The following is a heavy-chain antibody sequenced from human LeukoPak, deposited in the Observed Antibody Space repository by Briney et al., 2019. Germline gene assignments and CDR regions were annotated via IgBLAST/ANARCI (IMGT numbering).Heavy chain of an antibody. J-gene: IGHJ4*02. Sequence: GGSLRLSCSASGLTFSSYAMSWVRQAPGKGLEWVSAINGSGGSTYYADSVKGRFTISRDNSKNTLYLQMNSLRAEDTAVYYCAKARRDGYKSLGFDYWGQGTLVTASS. D-gene: IGHD5-24*01. CDR3: AKARRDGYKSLGFDY. V-gene: IGHV3-23*01. CDR1: GLTFSSYA. CDR2: INGSGGST.